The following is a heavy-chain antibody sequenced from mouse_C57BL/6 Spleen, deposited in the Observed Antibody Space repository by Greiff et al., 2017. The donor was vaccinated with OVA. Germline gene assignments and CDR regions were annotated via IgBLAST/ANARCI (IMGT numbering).Heavy chain of an antibody. CDR3: TRGPPYSNFDY. Sequence: EVTLMESGGGLVQPGGSMKLSCAASGFTFSDAWMDWVRQSPEKGLEWVAEIRNKANNHATYYAESVKGRFTISRDDSKSSVYLQMNSLRAEDTGIYYCTRGPPYSNFDYWGQGTTLTVSS. J-gene: IGHJ2*01. CDR1: GFTFSDAW. CDR2: IRNKANNHAT. V-gene: IGHV6-6*01. D-gene: IGHD2-5*01.